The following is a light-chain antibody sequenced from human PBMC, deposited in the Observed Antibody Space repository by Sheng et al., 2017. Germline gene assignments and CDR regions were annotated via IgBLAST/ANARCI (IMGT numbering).Light chain of an antibody. CDR1: QATNNY. Sequence: DIQMTQSPSSLSASVGDRVTITCRASQATNNYLAWYQQKPGKVPKLLIYAASTLQSGVPSRFSGGGSGTDFTLTISSLQPEDVATYYCQTYNGAHYSFGQGTKLEI. CDR2: AAS. J-gene: IGKJ2*03. V-gene: IGKV1-27*01. CDR3: QTYNGAHYS.